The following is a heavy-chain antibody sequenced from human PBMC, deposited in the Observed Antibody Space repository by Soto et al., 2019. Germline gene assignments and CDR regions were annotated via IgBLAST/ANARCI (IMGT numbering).Heavy chain of an antibody. CDR3: ARVVAATGDGAFDI. CDR2: IYYSGST. D-gene: IGHD2-15*01. CDR1: GGSISSGDYY. Sequence: QVQLQESGPGPVKPSQTLSLTCSVSGGSISSGDYYWSWIRQPPGKGLEWIGYIYYSGSTYYNPSRKSRVTISVDTSKNQFSLKLSSVTAADTAVYYCARVVAATGDGAFDIWGQGTMVTVSS. V-gene: IGHV4-30-4*01. J-gene: IGHJ3*02.